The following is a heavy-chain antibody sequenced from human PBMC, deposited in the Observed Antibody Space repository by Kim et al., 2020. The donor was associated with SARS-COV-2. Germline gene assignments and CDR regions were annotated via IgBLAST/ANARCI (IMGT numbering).Heavy chain of an antibody. CDR3: ATVTVTTVDY. J-gene: IGHJ4*02. D-gene: IGHD4-17*01. CDR2: TT. Sequence: TTYYHPPLKSRVPISVDTSKNQFSLKPSSVTAADTAVYYCATVTVTTVDYWGQGTLVTVSS. V-gene: IGHV4-39*07.